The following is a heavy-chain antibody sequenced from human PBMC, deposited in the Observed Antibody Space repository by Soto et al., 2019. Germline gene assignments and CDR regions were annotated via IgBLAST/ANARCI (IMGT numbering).Heavy chain of an antibody. CDR3: ARVSGYYLPAY. D-gene: IGHD5-12*01. CDR1: GYTFTNYA. J-gene: IGHJ4*02. V-gene: IGHV1-3*05. Sequence: QVQLVQSGAEEKKPGASVKVSCKASGYTFTNYAMHWVRQAPGQRLEWMGWINAGNGNTKYSREFQGRVPITRDTSASTAYMELSSLRSEDTAVYYCARVSGYYLPAYWGQGTLVTVSS. CDR2: INAGNGNT.